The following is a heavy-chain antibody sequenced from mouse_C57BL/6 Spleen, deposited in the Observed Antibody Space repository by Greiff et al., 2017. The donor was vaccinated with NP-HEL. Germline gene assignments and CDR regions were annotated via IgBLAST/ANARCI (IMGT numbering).Heavy chain of an antibody. CDR1: GYTFTEYT. J-gene: IGHJ4*01. Sequence: VQLQQSGAELVKPGASVKLSCKASGYTFTEYTIHWVKQRSGQGLEWIGWFYPGSGSIKYNEKFKDKATLTADQSSSTAYMALRRMTSEDSAGEVCARHKECYGSMDYWGQGTSVTVSS. V-gene: IGHV1-62-2*01. D-gene: IGHD1-1*02. CDR2: FYPGSGSI. CDR3: ARHKECYGSMDY.